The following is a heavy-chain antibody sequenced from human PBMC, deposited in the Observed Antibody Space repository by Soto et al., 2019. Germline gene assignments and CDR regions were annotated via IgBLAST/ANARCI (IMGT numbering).Heavy chain of an antibody. V-gene: IGHV1-2*04. CDR1: GYTFTGYY. J-gene: IGHJ5*02. CDR2: INPNSGGT. D-gene: IGHD1-1*01. Sequence: QVQLVQSGAEVKKPGASVKVSCKASGYTFTGYYMHWVRQAPGQGLEWMGWINPNSGGTNYAQKFQGWVTMTRDTSISTAYMELSRLRSDDTAVYYCARGGLVQLERRYNCFDPWGQGTLVTVSS. CDR3: ARGGLVQLERRYNCFDP.